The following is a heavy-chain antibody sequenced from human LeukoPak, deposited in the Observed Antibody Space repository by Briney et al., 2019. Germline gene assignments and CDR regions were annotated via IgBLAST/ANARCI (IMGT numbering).Heavy chain of an antibody. Sequence: GASVKVSCKASGGTFSSYAISWVRQAPGQGLEWMGGIIPIFGTANYAQKFQGRVTITADESTSTAYMELSSLRSEDTAVYYCATQMHPAYSSGWYPYYYYGMDVWGQGTTVTVSS. D-gene: IGHD6-19*01. CDR2: IIPIFGTA. V-gene: IGHV1-69*13. CDR1: GGTFSSYA. CDR3: ATQMHPAYSSGWYPYYYYGMDV. J-gene: IGHJ6*02.